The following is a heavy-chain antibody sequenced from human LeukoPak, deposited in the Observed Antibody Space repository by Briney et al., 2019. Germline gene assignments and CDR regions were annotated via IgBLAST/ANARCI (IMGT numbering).Heavy chain of an antibody. Sequence: PGRSLRLSCAASGFTFSSYGMHWVRQAPGKGLEWVAVISYDGSNKYYADSVKGRFTISRDNSKNTLYLQMNSLRAEDTAVYYCARETDSTLFDYWGQGTLVTVSS. CDR3: ARETDSTLFDY. CDR1: GFTFSSYG. CDR2: ISYDGSNK. V-gene: IGHV3-30*03. D-gene: IGHD2-2*01. J-gene: IGHJ4*02.